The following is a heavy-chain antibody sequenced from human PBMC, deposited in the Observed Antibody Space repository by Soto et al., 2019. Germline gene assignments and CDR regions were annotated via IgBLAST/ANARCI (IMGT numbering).Heavy chain of an antibody. CDR3: ARGGRLAAAGRDY. Sequence: SETLSLTFGGYCGSFSGYYWSWIRQPPGKGLEWIGEINHSGSTNYNPSLKSRVTISVDTSKNQFSLKLSSVTAADTAVYYCARGGRLAAAGRDYWGQGTLVTVSS. CDR2: INHSGST. J-gene: IGHJ4*02. D-gene: IGHD6-13*01. V-gene: IGHV4-34*01. CDR1: CGSFSGYY.